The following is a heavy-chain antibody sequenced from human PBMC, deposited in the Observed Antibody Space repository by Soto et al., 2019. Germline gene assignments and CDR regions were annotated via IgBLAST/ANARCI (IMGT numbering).Heavy chain of an antibody. Sequence: PSETLSLTCAVYGASLSDNSCNWLRQPPGKGLEWIGEINHSVNTNYNPPLGSRVTISIDTSKNQLSLNLRSVSAADTAVYYCARGSVESEAWGNGSTVHVSP. CDR3: ARGSVESEA. CDR2: INHSVNT. D-gene: IGHD6-25*01. V-gene: IGHV4-34*01. CDR1: GASLSDNS. J-gene: IGHJ6*04.